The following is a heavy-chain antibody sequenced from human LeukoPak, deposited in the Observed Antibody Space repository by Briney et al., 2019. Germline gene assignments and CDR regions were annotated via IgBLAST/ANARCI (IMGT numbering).Heavy chain of an antibody. CDR3: AEDVSLTVTTYGMDV. J-gene: IGHJ6*02. V-gene: IGHV3-23*01. Sequence: GGSLRLSCAASGFTFSTYAMSWVRQTPGKGLEWVSAISGSGGSTYCADSVKGRFTISRDNSKNTLYLQMNSLRAEDTAVYYCAEDVSLTVTTYGMDVWGQGTTVTVSS. D-gene: IGHD4-11*01. CDR1: GFTFSTYA. CDR2: ISGSGGST.